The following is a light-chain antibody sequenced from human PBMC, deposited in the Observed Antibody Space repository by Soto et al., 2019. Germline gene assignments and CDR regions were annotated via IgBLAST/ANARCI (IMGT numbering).Light chain of an antibody. CDR2: AAS. Sequence: EMVLTKSPATLSLSPGERASLSCRASQSISNSLVGYQQKPGQAPRRLIFAASNRATGIPARVSGSGSGPDFTLTIITLEPQELTVDSCHQRRNRIITSGPETKVDIK. V-gene: IGKV3-11*01. J-gene: IGKJ3*01. CDR1: QSISNS. CDR3: HQRRNRIIT.